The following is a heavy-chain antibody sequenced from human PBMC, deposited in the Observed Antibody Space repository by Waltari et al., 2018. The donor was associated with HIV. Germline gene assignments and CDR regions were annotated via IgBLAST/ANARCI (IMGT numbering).Heavy chain of an antibody. CDR2: IRSRADGGTT. CDR3: ATEETYASGTYFDY. V-gene: IGHV3-15*01. CDR1: GFNSRDAW. J-gene: IGHJ4*02. D-gene: IGHD3-10*01. Sequence: EGQLVEPGGVLVKRGGCPRFSCAASGFNSRDAWMNTGRQVPGKVLEWVSHIRSRADGGTTDYAAVVKGRFTVSRDDSNSTLYLQMNSLKTGDTGVYYCATEETYASGTYFDYWGQGTLVTVSS.